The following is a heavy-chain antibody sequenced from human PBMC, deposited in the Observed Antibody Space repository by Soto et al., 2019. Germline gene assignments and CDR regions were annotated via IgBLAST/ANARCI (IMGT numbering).Heavy chain of an antibody. J-gene: IGHJ5*02. D-gene: IGHD3-22*01. CDR1: GGTFSSYA. V-gene: IGHV1-69*13. CDR2: IIPIFGTA. Sequence: SVKVSCKASGGTFSSYAISWVRQAPGQGLEWMGGIIPIFGTANYAQKFQGRVTITADESTSTAYMELSSLRSEDTAVYYCARDTPYYDSSGHWFDPWGQGTLVTVSS. CDR3: ARDTPYYDSSGHWFDP.